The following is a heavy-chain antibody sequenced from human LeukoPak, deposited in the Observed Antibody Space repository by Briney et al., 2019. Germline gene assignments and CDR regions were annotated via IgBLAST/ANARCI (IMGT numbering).Heavy chain of an antibody. CDR3: ARMEIARTGDDFDY. Sequence: ASVKVSCKASGYKFTDYYLHWVRQAPGQGLEWMGWINPNSGGTIYEQKFQGRVTMTSDTSIGTAYVELSRLRSDDTAVYYCARMEIARTGDDFDYWGQGTLVTVSS. D-gene: IGHD1-14*01. CDR2: INPNSGGT. J-gene: IGHJ4*02. CDR1: GYKFTDYY. V-gene: IGHV1-2*02.